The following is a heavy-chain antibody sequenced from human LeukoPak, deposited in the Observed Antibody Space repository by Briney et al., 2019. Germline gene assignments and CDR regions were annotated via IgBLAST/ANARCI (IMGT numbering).Heavy chain of an antibody. D-gene: IGHD1-26*01. CDR3: ARDLGSLGGYYFDY. CDR2: ISSSSSYI. CDR1: GFTFSSYS. V-gene: IGHV3-21*01. J-gene: IGHJ4*02. Sequence: GGSLRLSCAASGFTFSSYSMNWVRQAPGKGLEWVSSISSSSSYIYYADSVKGRFTISRDNAKNSLYLQMNSLRAEDTAVYYCARDLGSLGGYYFDYWGQGTLVTVSS.